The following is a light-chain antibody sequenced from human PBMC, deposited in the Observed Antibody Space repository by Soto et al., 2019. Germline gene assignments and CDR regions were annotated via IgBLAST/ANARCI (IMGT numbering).Light chain of an antibody. CDR3: SSYAGSNILSVV. Sequence: QSVLTQPPSASGSPGQSVTISCTGTSSGVGGYNYVSWYQQHPGTVPKLMIYEVTKRPSGVPDRFSGSKSGNTASLTVSGLQAEDEADYYCSSYAGSNILSVVFGGGTKLTVL. CDR2: EVT. V-gene: IGLV2-8*01. CDR1: SSGVGGYNY. J-gene: IGLJ2*01.